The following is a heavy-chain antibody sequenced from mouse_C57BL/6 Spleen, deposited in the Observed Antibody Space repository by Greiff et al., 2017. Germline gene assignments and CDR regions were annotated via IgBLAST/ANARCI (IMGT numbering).Heavy chain of an antibody. CDR3: ASQYYGSRGYFGV. J-gene: IGHJ1*03. CDR2: INPYNGDT. D-gene: IGHD1-1*01. Sequence: VQLQQSGPELVKPGDSVKISCKASGYSFTGYFMNWVMQSHGKSLEWIGRINPYNGDTFYNQKFKGKATFTVDKSSSTAHMELRSLTSEDSAVYYCASQYYGSRGYFGVWGTGTTVTVSS. V-gene: IGHV1-20*01. CDR1: GYSFTGYF.